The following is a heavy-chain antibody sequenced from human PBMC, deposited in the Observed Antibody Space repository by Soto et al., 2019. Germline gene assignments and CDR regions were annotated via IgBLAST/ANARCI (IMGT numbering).Heavy chain of an antibody. CDR3: AREVAAAADY. V-gene: IGHV4-30-4*01. Sequence: SETLSLTCTVSGGSISSGDYYWSWIRQPPGKGLEWIGYIYYSGSTYYNPSLKSRVTISVDTSKNQFSLKLSSVTAADTAVYYCAREVAAAADYWGQGTLVTVYS. CDR2: IYYSGST. CDR1: GGSISSGDYY. D-gene: IGHD6-13*01. J-gene: IGHJ4*02.